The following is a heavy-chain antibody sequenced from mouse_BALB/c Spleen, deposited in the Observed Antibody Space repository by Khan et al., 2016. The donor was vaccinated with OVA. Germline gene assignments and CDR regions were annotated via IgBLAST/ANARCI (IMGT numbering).Heavy chain of an antibody. J-gene: IGHJ4*01. CDR3: AKWVNSYYAMDY. Sequence: VELVESGPGLVAPSQSLSITCTVSGFSLTSYGMNWIRQPPGKGLEWLGVIWGDGSTNYHSALISRLSISKDNSKSQVFLKLNSLQTDDTATYYCAKWVNSYYAMDYWGQGTSVTVSS. D-gene: IGHD1-3*01. V-gene: IGHV2-3*01. CDR1: GFSLTSYG. CDR2: IWGDGST.